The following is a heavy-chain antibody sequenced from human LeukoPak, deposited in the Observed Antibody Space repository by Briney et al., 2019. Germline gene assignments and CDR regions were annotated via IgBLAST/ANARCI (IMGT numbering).Heavy chain of an antibody. CDR1: GGSFSGYY. Sequence: PSETLSLTCAVYGGSFSGYYWSWIRQPPGKGLEWIGEINHSGSTNYNPSLKSRVTISVDTSKNQFSLKLSSVTAADTAVYYCASSAGGLLWFGELFSHGFDYWGQGTLVTVSS. CDR2: INHSGST. V-gene: IGHV4-34*01. J-gene: IGHJ4*02. CDR3: ASSAGGLLWFGELFSHGFDY. D-gene: IGHD3-10*01.